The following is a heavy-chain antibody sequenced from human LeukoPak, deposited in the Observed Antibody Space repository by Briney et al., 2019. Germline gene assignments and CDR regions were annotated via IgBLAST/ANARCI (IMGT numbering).Heavy chain of an antibody. V-gene: IGHV4-34*01. J-gene: IGHJ4*02. Sequence: SETLSLTCAVYGGSFSGYYYTWIRQPPGKGLEWIGEINHSGSTNYNPSLKSRVTISVDTSKNQFSLKLSSVTAADTAVYYCARGRKWYGSSWSRPFDYWGQGTLVTVSS. D-gene: IGHD6-13*01. CDR2: INHSGST. CDR3: ARGRKWYGSSWSRPFDY. CDR1: GGSFSGYY.